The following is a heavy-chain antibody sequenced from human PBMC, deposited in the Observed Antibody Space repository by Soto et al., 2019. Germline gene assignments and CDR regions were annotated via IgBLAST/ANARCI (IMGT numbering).Heavy chain of an antibody. D-gene: IGHD2-15*01. CDR2: IIPIFGTA. Sequence: QVQMVQSGAEVKKPGSSVNVSCKASGGTFSSYAISWVRQAPGQGLEWMGGIIPIFGTANYAQKFQGRVTITADESTSPAYMELSSLRSEDTAVYYCARDLVPDACDIWGQGTMVTVSS. CDR1: GGTFSSYA. V-gene: IGHV1-69*01. CDR3: ARDLVPDACDI. J-gene: IGHJ3*02.